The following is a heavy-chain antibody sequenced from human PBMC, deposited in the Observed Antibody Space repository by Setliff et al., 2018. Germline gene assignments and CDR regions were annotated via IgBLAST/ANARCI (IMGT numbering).Heavy chain of an antibody. D-gene: IGHD6-19*01. J-gene: IGHJ6*03. V-gene: IGHV4-34*01. Sequence: SETLSLTCAAYGGTFSDYHWTWIRQSPEKGLEWIGEINHSGNTNYNPSLKSRVTISVGKSTNQFSLKLNSVTAADTAVYYCVRTDYSDGRYSMDVWGKGTTVTVSS. CDR1: GGTFSDYH. CDR3: VRTDYSDGRYSMDV. CDR2: INHSGNT.